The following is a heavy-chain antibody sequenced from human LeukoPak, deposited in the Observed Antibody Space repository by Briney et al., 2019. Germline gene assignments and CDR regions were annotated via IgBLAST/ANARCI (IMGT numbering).Heavy chain of an antibody. CDR2: ISYSGRT. V-gene: IGHV4-39*01. D-gene: IGHD4/OR15-4a*01. J-gene: IGHJ3*02. CDR1: GGSISSSYN. CDR3: ARRDMTIRVFDS. Sequence: PSETLSFTCSVSGGSISSSYNRGWIRQSPGKGLEWIGSISYSGRTYYNPSLKSRVSISVDTSKSQFSLKLSSVTAADTAVYSCARRDMTIRVFDSWGRGTMVTVSS.